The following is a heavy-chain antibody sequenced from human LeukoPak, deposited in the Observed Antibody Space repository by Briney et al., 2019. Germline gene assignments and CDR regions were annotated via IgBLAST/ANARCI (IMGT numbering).Heavy chain of an antibody. D-gene: IGHD3-22*01. V-gene: IGHV4-59*01. CDR3: ARTTYYYDSSGYPQVAFDI. CDR1: GGSISSYY. J-gene: IGHJ3*02. CDR2: IYYTGST. Sequence: SETLSLTCTVSGGSISSYYWSWLRQPPGKGLEWIGYIYYTGSTKYNPSLKIRVTISVDTSKNQFSLKLSSVTAADTAVYYCARTTYYYDSSGYPQVAFDIWGQGTMVTVSS.